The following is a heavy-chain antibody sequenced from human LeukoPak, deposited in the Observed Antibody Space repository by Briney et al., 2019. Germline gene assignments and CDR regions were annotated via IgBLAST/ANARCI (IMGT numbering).Heavy chain of an antibody. CDR1: GYTFTGHY. Sequence: ASVKVSCKASGYTFTGHYLHWVRQAPGQGLGWMGWIDPYSGRTRYAQRFQGRVTMTTNTSITTAYMELSLRSDDTAVYYCARDREMTIFGVIFFCDYWGQGTLVTVSS. V-gene: IGHV1-2*02. CDR3: ARDREMTIFGVIFFCDY. J-gene: IGHJ4*02. D-gene: IGHD3-3*01. CDR2: IDPYSGRT.